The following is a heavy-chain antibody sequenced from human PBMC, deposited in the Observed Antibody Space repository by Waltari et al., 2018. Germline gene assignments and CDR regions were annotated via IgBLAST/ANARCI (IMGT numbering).Heavy chain of an antibody. CDR1: GFPYSSYS. CDR2: IRSSSSTI. J-gene: IGHJ4*02. Sequence: EVQLVESGGGLVQPGGSLRLSCAASGFPYSSYSMNWVRQAPGKGLEWVSYIRSSSSTIDYAEAVKARFTSARDNAKNSLYLQMNSLRAEDTAVYYCACGSGPEYWGQGTLVTVSS. D-gene: IGHD6-19*01. CDR3: ACGSGPEY. V-gene: IGHV3-48*01.